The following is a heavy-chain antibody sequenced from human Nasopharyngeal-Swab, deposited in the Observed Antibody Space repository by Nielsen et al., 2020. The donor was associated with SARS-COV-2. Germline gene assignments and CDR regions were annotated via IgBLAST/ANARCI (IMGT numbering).Heavy chain of an antibody. CDR2: IYYSGST. CDR3: ARVGLGRITIFGVVTRGGFDP. Sequence: WIRQPPGKRLEWIGYIYYSGSTNYNPSLKSRVTISVDTSKNQFSLKLSSVTAADTAVYYCARVGLGRITIFGVVTRGGFDPWGQGTLVTVSS. D-gene: IGHD3-3*01. V-gene: IGHV4-59*12. J-gene: IGHJ5*02.